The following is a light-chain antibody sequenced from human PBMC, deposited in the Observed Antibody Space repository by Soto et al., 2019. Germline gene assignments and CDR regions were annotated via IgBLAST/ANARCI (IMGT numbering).Light chain of an antibody. Sequence: QSVLTQPPSASGTPGQRVRISCSGCSSNIGSNTVNWYQQLPGTAPKLLIYSNNQRPSGVPDRFSGSKSGTSASLASSGLQSEYEADYYWAAWDDILNGHVFGTGTKLTVL. CDR3: AAWDDILNGHV. CDR1: SSNIGSNT. V-gene: IGLV1-44*01. J-gene: IGLJ1*01. CDR2: SNN.